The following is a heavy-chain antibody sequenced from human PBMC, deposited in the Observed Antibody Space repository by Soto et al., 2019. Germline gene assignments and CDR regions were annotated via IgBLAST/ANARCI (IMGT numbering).Heavy chain of an antibody. Sequence: QVQLVQSGAEVKKPGSSVKVSCEVSGGTFSSYSITWLRQAPGQGLEWMGRITPILGTTDYAPKFQGRLTLTAGKATGAASMVLSSLKSDDTAVYYCARAHIAVRGVIAGPRNNWFDPWGQGTLVTVSS. J-gene: IGHJ5*02. CDR3: ARAHIAVRGVIAGPRNNWFDP. V-gene: IGHV1-69*08. D-gene: IGHD3-10*01. CDR2: ITPILGTT. CDR1: GGTFSSYS.